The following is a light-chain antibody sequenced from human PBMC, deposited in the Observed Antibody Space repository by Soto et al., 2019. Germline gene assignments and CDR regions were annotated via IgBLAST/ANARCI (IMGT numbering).Light chain of an antibody. J-gene: IGKJ2*01. V-gene: IGKV3-15*01. Sequence: EIVMTQSPATLSVSPGERATLSFRASQSVSSNFAWYQQKPGQAPRLLIDGESTRATGIPARFSGSGSGTEFTLTISSLQFEDFAVYYCPQYNNLPPYTFGQGPKLEIK. CDR3: PQYNNLPPYT. CDR2: GES. CDR1: QSVSSN.